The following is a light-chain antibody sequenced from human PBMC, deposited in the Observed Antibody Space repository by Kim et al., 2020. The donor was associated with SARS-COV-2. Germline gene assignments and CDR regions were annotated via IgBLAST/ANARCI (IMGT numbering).Light chain of an antibody. Sequence: SGSVGDRVTITCRASESIGNWLAWYQQKPGRAPRLLIYLASTLENGVPSRFSGTGSGTEFYLSNTSLQPDDCATYYCQHYSRFPYTFGQGTKLEI. V-gene: IGKV1-5*03. CDR1: ESIGNW. J-gene: IGKJ2*01. CDR2: LAS. CDR3: QHYSRFPYT.